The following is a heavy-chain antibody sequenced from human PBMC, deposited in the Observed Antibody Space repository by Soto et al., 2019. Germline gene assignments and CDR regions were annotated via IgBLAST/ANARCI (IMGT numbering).Heavy chain of an antibody. Sequence: SETLSLTCTVSGGSISSGDYYWSWIRQPPGKGLEWIGYIYYSGSTYYNPSLKSRVTISVDTSKNQFSLKLNSVTAADTAVYYCARERYSSSWYTSDSYYYYGMDVWGQGTTVTVSS. CDR1: GGSISSGDYY. CDR2: IYYSGST. D-gene: IGHD6-13*01. CDR3: ARERYSSSWYTSDSYYYYGMDV. V-gene: IGHV4-30-4*01. J-gene: IGHJ6*02.